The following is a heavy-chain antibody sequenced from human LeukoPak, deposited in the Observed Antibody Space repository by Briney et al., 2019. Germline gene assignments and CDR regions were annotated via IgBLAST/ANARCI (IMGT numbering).Heavy chain of an antibody. D-gene: IGHD1-26*01. CDR1: GYTFASYD. Sequence: ASVKVSCKASGYTFASYDISWVRQAPGQGLEWMGWISAYNGYTNYAQNLQGRVAMTTDTSTSTAYMELRSLRSDDTAVYYCARGGQWEPPDCWGQGTLSPSPQ. CDR2: ISAYNGYT. CDR3: ARGGQWEPPDC. V-gene: IGHV1-18*01. J-gene: IGHJ4*02.